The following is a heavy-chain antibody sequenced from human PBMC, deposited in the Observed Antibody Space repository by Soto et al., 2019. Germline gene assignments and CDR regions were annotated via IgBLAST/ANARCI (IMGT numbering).Heavy chain of an antibody. CDR1: GYTLTELS. CDR2: FYPEDGET. CDR3: ATPVVAGYNWFDP. D-gene: IGHD2-15*01. J-gene: IGHJ5*02. Sequence: ASVKFSCKVSGYTLTELSMHWLRQAPGKGLEWMGGFYPEDGETIYAQKFQGRVTMTEDTSTDTAYMELSSLRSEDTAVYYCATPVVAGYNWFDPWGQGTLVTVSS. V-gene: IGHV1-24*01.